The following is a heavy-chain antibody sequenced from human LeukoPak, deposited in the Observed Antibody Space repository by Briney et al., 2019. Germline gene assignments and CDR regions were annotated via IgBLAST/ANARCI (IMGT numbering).Heavy chain of an antibody. CDR1: GDSVSSYDAT. CDR3: ARVSSRAFDV. V-gene: IGHV6-1*01. J-gene: IGHJ3*01. CDR2: TYYRSKWGN. D-gene: IGHD6-6*01. Sequence: SQTLPLTCGISGDSVSSYDATWNWVRQSPSRGLEWLGRTYYRSKWGNDYAVSVKSRITINPDTSKNQFSLHLNSVTPEDTAVYYCARVSSRAFDVWGQGTMVTVSP.